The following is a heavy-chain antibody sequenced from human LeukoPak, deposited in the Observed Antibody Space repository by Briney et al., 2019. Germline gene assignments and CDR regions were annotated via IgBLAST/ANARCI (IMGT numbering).Heavy chain of an antibody. CDR3: ARDVVRYERSGSWDY. D-gene: IGHD3-22*01. J-gene: IGHJ4*02. CDR1: GYTFTTYF. CDR2: TNPSSGST. Sequence: ASVKVSCKASGYTFTTYFMHWGRHAPGQGPEWIGKTNPSSGSTTYAQRFQGRVTMTRDTSTSTLYMELISLRSEGTAVYYCARDVVRYERSGSWDYWGQGTLVTVSS. V-gene: IGHV1-46*01.